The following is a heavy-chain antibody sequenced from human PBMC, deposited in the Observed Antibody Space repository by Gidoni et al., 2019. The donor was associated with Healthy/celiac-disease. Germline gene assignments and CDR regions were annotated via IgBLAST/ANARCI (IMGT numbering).Heavy chain of an antibody. J-gene: IGHJ4*02. V-gene: IGHV1-18*01. D-gene: IGHD3-3*01. Sequence: QVQLVQSGAEVKKPGASVKVSCKASGYTFTSYGISWVRQAPGQGLEWMGWISAYNSNTNYAQKLQGRVTMTTDTSTSTAYMELRSLRSDDTAVYYCARVHYDFWSGYGYYFDYWGQGTLVTVSS. CDR1: GYTFTSYG. CDR3: ARVHYDFWSGYGYYFDY. CDR2: ISAYNSNT.